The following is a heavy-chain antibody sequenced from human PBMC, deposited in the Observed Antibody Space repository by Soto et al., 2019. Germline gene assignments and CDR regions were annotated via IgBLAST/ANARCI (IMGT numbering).Heavy chain of an antibody. Sequence: SQTLSLTCAISGDSVSSNTAAWNWVRQSPSRGLEWLGRTYYLSKWYNDYALSVKSRITINPDTSKNQFSLQLNSVTPEDTAVYYCVRDRSNRLDSWGQGTPVTVSS. J-gene: IGHJ5*01. CDR3: VRDRSNRLDS. V-gene: IGHV6-1*01. CDR1: GDSVSSNTAA. CDR2: TYYLSKWYN.